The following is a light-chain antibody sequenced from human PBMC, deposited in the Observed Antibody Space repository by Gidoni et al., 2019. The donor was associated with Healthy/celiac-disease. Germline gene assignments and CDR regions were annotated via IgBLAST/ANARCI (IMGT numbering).Light chain of an antibody. J-gene: IGLJ2*01. CDR1: KLGDKY. V-gene: IGLV3-1*01. CDR3: QAWDSSTVV. Sequence: SYELTQPPSVSVSPGQTASITCSGDKLGDKYACWYQQKPGQSPVLVIYQDSKRPSGIPERFSGSNSGITATLTISGTQAMDEADYYCQAWDSSTVVFGGGTKLT. CDR2: QDS.